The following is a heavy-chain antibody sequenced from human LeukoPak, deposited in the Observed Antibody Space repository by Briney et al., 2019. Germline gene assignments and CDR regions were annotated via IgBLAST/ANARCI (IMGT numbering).Heavy chain of an antibody. Sequence: ASVTVSCKASGYTFTSYGISWVRQAPGQGLEWMGWISAYNGNTNYAQKLQGRVTMTTDTSTSTAYMELRSLRSDDTAVYYCARVPLGGFGELFPDWGQGTLVTVPS. CDR2: ISAYNGNT. CDR1: GYTFTSYG. V-gene: IGHV1-18*01. J-gene: IGHJ4*02. D-gene: IGHD3-10*01. CDR3: ARVPLGGFGELFPD.